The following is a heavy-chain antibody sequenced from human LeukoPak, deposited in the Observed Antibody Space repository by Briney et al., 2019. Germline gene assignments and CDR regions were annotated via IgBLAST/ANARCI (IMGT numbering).Heavy chain of an antibody. CDR2: INGNGGYT. Sequence: PGGSLRLSCAASGFTSTSYAMSGVRHAPAKGLDWVSSINGNGGYTYHADSVKGRFTVSRDNTKNTLYMQMNSLRAEDTAVYYCAKGNNGCYDSWGQGTLVTVSS. CDR1: GFTSTSYA. D-gene: IGHD2-15*01. CDR3: AKGNNGCYDS. V-gene: IGHV3-23*01. J-gene: IGHJ4*02.